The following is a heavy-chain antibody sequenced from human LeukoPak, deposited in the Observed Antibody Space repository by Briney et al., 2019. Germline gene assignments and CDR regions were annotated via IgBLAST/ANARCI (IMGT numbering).Heavy chain of an antibody. CDR2: IGSSGVST. Sequence: GGSLRLSCAASGFTFSSSAMSWVRQAPGKGLEWVSAIGSSGVSTYYADSVKARFTISRDNSKNTLYLQMNSLRAEDTAVYYCARDRAHDYWGQGTLVTVSS. CDR1: GFTFSSSA. V-gene: IGHV3-23*01. CDR3: ARDRAHDY. J-gene: IGHJ4*02.